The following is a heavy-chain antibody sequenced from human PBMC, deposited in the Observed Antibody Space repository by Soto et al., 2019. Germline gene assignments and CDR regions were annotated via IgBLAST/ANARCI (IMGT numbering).Heavy chain of an antibody. J-gene: IGHJ4*02. CDR1: GPSFSSYP. D-gene: IGHD6-13*01. CDR2: ISGSGDTT. Sequence: QLLESGGGWVQPGGSLTLSCAASGPSFSSYPMTWIRQAPGKGLEWVSAISGSGDTTHYAASMRGRLTISRDNSKNMVFLQMSSLRPEDTALYFCAGPVGGYQVLFGSWYGTRSDYWGQGTLVTVSS. CDR3: AGPVGGYQVLFGSWYGTRSDY. V-gene: IGHV3-23*01.